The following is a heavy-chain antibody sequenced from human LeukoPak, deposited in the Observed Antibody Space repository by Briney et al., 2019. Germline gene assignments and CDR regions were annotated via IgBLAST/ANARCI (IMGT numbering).Heavy chain of an antibody. Sequence: GGSLRLSCAASGFTFSSYAMSWVRQAPGKGLEWVSAISGSGGSTYYADSVKGRFTISRDNSKNTLYLQMNSLRAEDAAVYYCAKGRYDILTGFLRFRGQGTLVTVSS. CDR1: GFTFSSYA. D-gene: IGHD3-9*01. CDR2: ISGSGGST. CDR3: AKGRYDILTGFLRF. V-gene: IGHV3-23*01. J-gene: IGHJ4*02.